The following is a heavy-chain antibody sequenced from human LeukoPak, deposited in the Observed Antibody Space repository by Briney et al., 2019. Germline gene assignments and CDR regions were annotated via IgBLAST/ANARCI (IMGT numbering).Heavy chain of an antibody. J-gene: IGHJ5*02. CDR2: IYYSGST. V-gene: IGHV4-39*01. Sequence: SETLSLTCTVSGGSISSSSYYWGWIRQPPGKGLEWIGSIYYSGSTYYNPSLKSRVTISVDTSKNQFSLKLSSVTAADTAVYYCAGRIAAGTLASYWFDPWGQGTLVTVSS. CDR3: AGRIAAGTLASYWFDP. D-gene: IGHD6-13*01. CDR1: GGSISSSSYY.